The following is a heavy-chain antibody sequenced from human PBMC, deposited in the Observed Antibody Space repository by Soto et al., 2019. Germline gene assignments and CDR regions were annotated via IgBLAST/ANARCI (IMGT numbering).Heavy chain of an antibody. CDR2: IYSGGNT. CDR1: GFAVSSNY. CDR3: AREVRVRGFAFDI. D-gene: IGHD3-3*01. J-gene: IGHJ3*02. Sequence: GGSLRLSCAASGFAVSSNYMTWVRQAPGKVLEWVSVIYSGGNTYYADSVKGRFTISRDNSKNILYLQMNSLRVEDTAVYYCAREVRVRGFAFDIWGQGTMVTVSS. V-gene: IGHV3-66*01.